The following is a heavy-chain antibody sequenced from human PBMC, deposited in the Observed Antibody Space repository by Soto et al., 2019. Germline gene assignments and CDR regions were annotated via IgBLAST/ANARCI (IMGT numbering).Heavy chain of an antibody. V-gene: IGHV4-31*03. J-gene: IGHJ6*02. D-gene: IGHD3-10*01. CDR3: AREHYYGSGGNVGLDV. CDR2: ISYSGST. CDR1: GGSISSGVYY. Sequence: QVQLQESGPGLVKPSQTLSLTCTVSGGSISSGVYYWSWIRQHPGKGLEWIGYISYSGSTYYNPSLRSRATTPVDTSKTQFSRKRTSVTAADTAGYHWAREHYYGSGGNVGLDVWGRGTTGTVSS.